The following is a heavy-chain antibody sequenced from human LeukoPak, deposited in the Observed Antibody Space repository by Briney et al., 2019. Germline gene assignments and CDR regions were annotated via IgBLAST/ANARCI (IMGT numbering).Heavy chain of an antibody. Sequence: GGSLRLSCAASGFTFSNYAMSWVRQAPGKGLEWVSALVGSGDTTFYADSVKGRFIISRDNSKNTLYLQMNSLRAEDTAVYYCAREEYYFGPGSRSYWYFDLWGRGTLVTVSS. CDR2: LVGSGDTT. D-gene: IGHD3-10*01. V-gene: IGHV3-23*01. CDR3: AREEYYFGPGSRSYWYFDL. CDR1: GFTFSNYA. J-gene: IGHJ2*01.